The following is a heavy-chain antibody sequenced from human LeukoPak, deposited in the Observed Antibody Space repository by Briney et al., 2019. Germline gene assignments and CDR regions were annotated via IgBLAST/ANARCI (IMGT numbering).Heavy chain of an antibody. CDR1: GYTFTSYY. V-gene: IGHV1-46*01. CDR2: INPSGGST. D-gene: IGHD4-17*01. CDR3: AREGPITVTKNYFYYGMDV. J-gene: IGHJ6*04. Sequence: GASVKVSCKASGYTFTSYYMHWVRQAPGQGLEWMEIINPSGGSTTYAQKFQGRVTMTRDTSTSTVYMELNSLRSEDTAVYYCAREGPITVTKNYFYYGMDVWGRGTTVTVSS.